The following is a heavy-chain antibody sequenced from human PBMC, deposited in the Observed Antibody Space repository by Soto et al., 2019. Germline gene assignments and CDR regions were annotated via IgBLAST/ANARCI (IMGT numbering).Heavy chain of an antibody. D-gene: IGHD3-3*01. J-gene: IGHJ4*02. Sequence: QVQLVQSGAEVKKPGASVKVSCKASGYTFTSYGISWVRQAPGQGLEWMGWISAYNGNTNYAQKLQGRVTMTTDTSTSTAYMELRSLRSDDTAVYYCARLRYDFWSGCSSAFDYWGQGTLVTVSS. CDR1: GYTFTSYG. CDR2: ISAYNGNT. V-gene: IGHV1-18*04. CDR3: ARLRYDFWSGCSSAFDY.